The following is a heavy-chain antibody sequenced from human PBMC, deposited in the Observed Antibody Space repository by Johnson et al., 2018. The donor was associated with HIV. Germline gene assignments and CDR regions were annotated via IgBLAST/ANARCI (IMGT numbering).Heavy chain of an antibody. CDR3: AREWELLGSAFDI. CDR2: ISYDGSNK. D-gene: IGHD1-26*01. Sequence: QEQLVESGGGVVQPGRSLRLSCAASGFTFSSYAMHWVRQAPGKGLEWVAVISYDGSNKYYADSVKGRFTISSDNSKNTLYLQMNSLRAEDTAVYYCAREWELLGSAFDIWGQGTMVTVSS. J-gene: IGHJ3*02. V-gene: IGHV3-30-3*01. CDR1: GFTFSSYA.